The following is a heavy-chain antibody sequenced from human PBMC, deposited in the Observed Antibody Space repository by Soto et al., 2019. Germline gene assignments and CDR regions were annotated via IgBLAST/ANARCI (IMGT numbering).Heavy chain of an antibody. D-gene: IGHD3-3*01. CDR2: IIPILGIA. CDR1: GGTFSSYT. J-gene: IGHJ6*03. CDR3: ARGLITIFGVVPALYYYYYMDV. Sequence: SVKLSCKASGGTFSSYTISWVRQAPGQGLEWMGRIIPILGIANYAQKFQGRVTITADKSTSTAYMELSSLRSEDTAVYYCARGLITIFGVVPALYYYYYMDVWGKGTTVTVSS. V-gene: IGHV1-69*02.